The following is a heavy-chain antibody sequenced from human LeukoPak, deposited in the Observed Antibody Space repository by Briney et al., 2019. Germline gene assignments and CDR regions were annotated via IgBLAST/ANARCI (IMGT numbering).Heavy chain of an antibody. CDR3: ARNWVLLIGSDCFDI. Sequence: GASVKVSCKASAYTFTSYGISWVRQAPGQGLEWMGWISAYNGNTNYAQKLQGRVTMTTDTSTSTAYMELRSLRSDDTAVYYWARNWVLLIGSDCFDIWGRGQWSPSLQ. CDR1: AYTFTSYG. J-gene: IGHJ3*02. D-gene: IGHD1-26*01. V-gene: IGHV1-18*01. CDR2: ISAYNGNT.